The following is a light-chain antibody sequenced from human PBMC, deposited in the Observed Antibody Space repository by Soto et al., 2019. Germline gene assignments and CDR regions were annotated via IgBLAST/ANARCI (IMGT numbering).Light chain of an antibody. V-gene: IGKV3-20*01. CDR2: GAS. CDR1: QSVSRNY. Sequence: EIVLTQSPGTLSLSPGERATLSCRASQSVSRNYLAWYQQKPGQAPRLLIYGASSRATGIPDRFSGSGSGTDFTLTISRLEPEDFAVYYCHQYGSAPYTFHQGTKLEIK. CDR3: HQYGSAPYT. J-gene: IGKJ2*01.